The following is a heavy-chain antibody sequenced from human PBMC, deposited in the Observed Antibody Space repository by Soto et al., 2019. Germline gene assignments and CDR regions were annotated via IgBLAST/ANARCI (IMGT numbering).Heavy chain of an antibody. D-gene: IGHD3-3*01. V-gene: IGHV1-18*01. J-gene: IGHJ5*02. CDR3: ARRGYDSSNWFDP. Sequence: SWVRQAPGQGLEWMGWISAYNGNTNYAQKLQGRVTMTTDTSTSTAYMELRSLRSDDTAVYYCARRGYDSSNWFDPWGQGTLVTVSS. CDR2: ISAYNGNT.